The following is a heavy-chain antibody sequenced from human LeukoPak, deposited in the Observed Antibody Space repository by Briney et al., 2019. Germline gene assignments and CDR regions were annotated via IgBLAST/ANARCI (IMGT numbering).Heavy chain of an antibody. CDR2: INWNGGST. Sequence: GGSLRLSCAASGFTFDDYGMSWVRQAPGKGLEWVSGINWNGGSTGYADSVKGRFTISRDNAKNSLYLQMNSLRAEDTALYYCARCPEPNYYYYYMDVWGKGTTVTVSS. V-gene: IGHV3-20*04. CDR1: GFTFDDYG. J-gene: IGHJ6*03. CDR3: ARCPEPNYYYYYMDV.